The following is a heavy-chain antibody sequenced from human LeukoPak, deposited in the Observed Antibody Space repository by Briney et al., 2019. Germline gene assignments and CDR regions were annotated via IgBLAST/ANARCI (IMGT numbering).Heavy chain of an antibody. D-gene: IGHD2-15*01. Sequence: GGSLRLSCAASGFTFSSYSMNWVRQAPGKGLEWVSSISSSSSYIYYADSVKGRFTISRDNAKNSLYLQMNSLRAEDTAVYYCARDRSYCSGGSCYPPHYGMDAWGKGTTVTVSS. CDR1: GFTFSSYS. J-gene: IGHJ6*04. CDR2: ISSSSSYI. CDR3: ARDRSYCSGGSCYPPHYGMDA. V-gene: IGHV3-21*01.